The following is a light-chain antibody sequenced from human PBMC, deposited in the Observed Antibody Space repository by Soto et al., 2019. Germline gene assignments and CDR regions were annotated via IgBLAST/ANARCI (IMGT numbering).Light chain of an antibody. CDR2: DVS. V-gene: IGLV2-14*01. CDR3: SSYTSSSTPLCV. Sequence: QSALTQPASVSGSPGQSITISCTGTSSDVGGYNYVSWYQQHPGKAPKLMIYDVSNRPSGVSNRFSGSKSGNTASLTISGLQAEDEADYYCSSYTSSSTPLCVFGTGTKPTVL. J-gene: IGLJ1*01. CDR1: SSDVGGYNY.